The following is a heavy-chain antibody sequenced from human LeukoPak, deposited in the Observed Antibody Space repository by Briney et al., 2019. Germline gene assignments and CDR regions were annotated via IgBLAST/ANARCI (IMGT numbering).Heavy chain of an antibody. J-gene: IGHJ3*02. CDR2: ISGNGVVT. D-gene: IGHD3-3*01. Sequence: PGGSLRLSCAASRFTFSSYAMSWVRQAPGKGLEWVSAISGNGVVTYYADSVKGRLTISRDNAKNSLYLQMNSLRAEDTAVYYCARQKQRFLEWFDAFDIWGQGTMVTVSS. CDR3: ARQKQRFLEWFDAFDI. CDR1: RFTFSSYA. V-gene: IGHV3-23*01.